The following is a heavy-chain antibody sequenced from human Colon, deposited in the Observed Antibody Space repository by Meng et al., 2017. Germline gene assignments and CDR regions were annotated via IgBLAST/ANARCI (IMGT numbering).Heavy chain of an antibody. CDR3: ARDWGDVRGGFDF. Sequence: HPGPTPANPSPTPSLSCAIPGDSGSSNIAAWNWIRQSPSRGLEWLGRTYYRSKYYNDYALSVKSRITINPDTSKNQFSLQLNSVTPEDTAIYYCARDWGDVRGGFDFWGQGTLVTVSS. V-gene: IGHV6-1*01. J-gene: IGHJ4*02. CDR1: GDSGSSNIAA. CDR2: TYYRSKYYN. D-gene: IGHD3-10*02.